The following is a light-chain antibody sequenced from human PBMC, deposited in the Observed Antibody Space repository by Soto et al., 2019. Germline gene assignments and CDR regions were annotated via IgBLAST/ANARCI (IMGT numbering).Light chain of an antibody. CDR1: QSVSGSY. CDR2: GAS. J-gene: IGKJ1*01. CDR3: QQYNNWPPWT. Sequence: EIVLTQSPGTLSLSPGERATLSCRASQSVSGSYLAWYQQKPGQAPRLLIYGASSRATGIPDRFSGSGSGTDFTLTISRLEPEDFAVYYCQQYNNWPPWTFGRGTKVDI. V-gene: IGKV3-20*01.